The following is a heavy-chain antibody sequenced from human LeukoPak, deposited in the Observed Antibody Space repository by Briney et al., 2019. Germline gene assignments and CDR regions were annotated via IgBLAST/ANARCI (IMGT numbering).Heavy chain of an antibody. CDR2: IYIGQSTVFNPST. V-gene: IGHV4-61*02. CDR1: GGSISSSSYY. CDR3: ASAGLRSSASGNNFWRYYFEY. D-gene: IGHD3-3*01. Sequence: SETLSLTCTVSGGSISSSSYYWGWIRQPAGRGPEWIGRIYIGQSTVFNPSTNYNPSLKSRVTLSVDTSKNQFSLKLTSVTAADTAVYFCASAGLRSSASGNNFWRYYFEYWGQGALVTVSS. J-gene: IGHJ4*02.